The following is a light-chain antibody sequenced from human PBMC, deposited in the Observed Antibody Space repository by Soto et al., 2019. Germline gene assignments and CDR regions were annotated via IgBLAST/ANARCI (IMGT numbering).Light chain of an antibody. V-gene: IGKV1-17*01. CDR2: AAS. CDR3: LLHKSYAWT. J-gene: IGKJ1*01. Sequence: DIQMTHSPSSLSASVVDRVTITCRASQSISSYLNWYQQKPGKAPKLLIYAASSLQSGVPSRFSGSGSGTEFTLTITSLQPEDFATYYCLLHKSYAWTCGQGTTGDIK. CDR1: QSISSY.